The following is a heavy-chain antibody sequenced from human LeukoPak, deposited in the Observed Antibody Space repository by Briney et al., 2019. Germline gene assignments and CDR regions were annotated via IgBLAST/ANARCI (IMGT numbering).Heavy chain of an antibody. CDR2: INHSGST. CDR1: GGSFSGNY. V-gene: IGHV4-34*01. D-gene: IGHD3-22*01. Sequence: SETLSLTCAVYGGSFSGNYWSWIRQPPGKGLEWIGEINHSGSTNYNPSLKSRVTISVDTSKNQFSLKLSSVTAADTAVYYCARGRRSTMIVVANGPLAYWGQGTLVTVSS. CDR3: ARGRRSTMIVVANGPLAY. J-gene: IGHJ4*02.